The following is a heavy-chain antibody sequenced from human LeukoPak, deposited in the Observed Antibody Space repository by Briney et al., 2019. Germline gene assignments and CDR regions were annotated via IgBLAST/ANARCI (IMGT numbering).Heavy chain of an antibody. V-gene: IGHV1-46*01. J-gene: IGHJ4*02. CDR2: NNPSSGTT. D-gene: IGHD6-19*01. CDR3: ARDRGLLYGSSGCLDS. Sequence: ASVKGSCKASGYTFTGHYMHWVRQAPGQGLEWMGLNNPSSGTTGYAQKFQGRVTMTRDASTSTVYMELSSLTSEDTAVYYCARDRGLLYGSSGCLDSWGQGTLVTVSS. CDR1: GYTFTGHY.